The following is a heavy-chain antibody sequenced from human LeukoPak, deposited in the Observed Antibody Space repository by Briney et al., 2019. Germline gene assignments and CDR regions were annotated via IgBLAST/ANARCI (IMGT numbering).Heavy chain of an antibody. CDR2: ISGSGNST. J-gene: IGHJ4*02. CDR3: HILTGNYPLDY. CDR1: GFTFSTYA. V-gene: IGHV3-23*01. D-gene: IGHD3-9*01. Sequence: GGSLRLSCVASGFTFSTYAMHWVRQAPGKGLEWVSAISGSGNSTHYADSVRGRFTISRDNSKNTLYLQMNSLRAEDTAIYYVHILTGNYPLDYWGQGTLVTVSS.